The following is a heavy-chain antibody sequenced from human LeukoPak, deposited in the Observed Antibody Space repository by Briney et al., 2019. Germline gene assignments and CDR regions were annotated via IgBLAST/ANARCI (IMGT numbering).Heavy chain of an antibody. V-gene: IGHV3-53*01. Sequence: GGSLRLSCAASGFTVSSNYMSWVRQAPGKGLEWVSVIYSGGSTYYADSVKGRFTISRDNSKNTLYLQMSGLRAEDTAVYYCARARGSQRYFDLWGRGTLVTVSS. CDR1: GFTVSSNY. CDR3: ARARGSQRYFDL. J-gene: IGHJ2*01. D-gene: IGHD1-26*01. CDR2: IYSGGST.